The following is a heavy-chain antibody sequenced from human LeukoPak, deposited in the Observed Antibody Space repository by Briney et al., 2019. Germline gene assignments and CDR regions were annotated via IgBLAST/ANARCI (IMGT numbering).Heavy chain of an antibody. CDR3: ARDGGHYGDSDS. Sequence: GASVKVSCKASGYTFTNYHMHWVRQAPGQGFEWMGIINPRGGSTTYAQKIQGRVTMTSDTSTGTFYMQLSSLTSEDTAVYYCARDGGHYGDSDSWGQGTQVTVSA. CDR1: GYTFTNYH. V-gene: IGHV1-46*01. D-gene: IGHD4-17*01. CDR2: INPRGGST. J-gene: IGHJ4*02.